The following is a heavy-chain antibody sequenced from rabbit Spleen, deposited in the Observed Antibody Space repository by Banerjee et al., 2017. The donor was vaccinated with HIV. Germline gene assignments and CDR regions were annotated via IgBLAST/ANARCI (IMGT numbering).Heavy chain of an antibody. CDR3: ARGWGGDGHAFDP. CDR1: GFSFSDRDV. Sequence: QEELEESGGGLVKPEGSLTLTCKASGFSFSDRDVMCWVRQAPGKGLEWIACINTATGKPVYATWAKGRFTISTTSSTTVTLQMTSLTVADTATYFCARGWGGDGHAFDPWGQGTLVTVS. D-gene: IGHD2-1*01. V-gene: IGHV1S45*01. CDR2: INTATGKP. J-gene: IGHJ2*01.